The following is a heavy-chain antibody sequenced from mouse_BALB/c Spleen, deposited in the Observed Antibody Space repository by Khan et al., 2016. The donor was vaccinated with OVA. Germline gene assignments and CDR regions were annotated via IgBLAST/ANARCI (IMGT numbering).Heavy chain of an antibody. CDR1: GYTFTSYW. V-gene: IGHV1-7*01. J-gene: IGHJ2*01. Sequence: QVQLQESGAELAKPGASVKMSCTASGYTFTSYWMHWIKQRPGQGLEWIGYINPTSGYTNYNQKFKDKATLTADKSSSTAYMQLSSLTSEDSAVDYCARDRIDYWGEGTALTVSS. CDR2: INPTSGYT. CDR3: ARDRIDY.